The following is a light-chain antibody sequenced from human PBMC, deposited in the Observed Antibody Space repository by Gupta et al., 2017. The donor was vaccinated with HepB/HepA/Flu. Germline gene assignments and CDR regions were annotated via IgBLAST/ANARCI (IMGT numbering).Light chain of an antibody. V-gene: IGLV1-51*02. CDR3: GTWDTTLSGGV. J-gene: IGLJ3*02. CDR2: ENY. Sequence: QPVLKQPPSVPAASRPTVTISCSGSSSNIGNNYVSWYQQLPRSAPKLLIFENYKRPSGIPDRFSGSKSGTSATLGITGLQTGDEAIYYCGTWDTTLSGGVFGGGTKLTVL. CDR1: SSNIGNNY.